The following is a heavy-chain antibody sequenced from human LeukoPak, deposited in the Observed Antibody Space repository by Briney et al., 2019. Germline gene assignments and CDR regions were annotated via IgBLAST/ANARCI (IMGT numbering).Heavy chain of an antibody. D-gene: IGHD2-2*02. CDR2: IIPIFGTA. J-gene: IGHJ4*02. CDR3: AREYCSSTSCYTWGRPCFDY. V-gene: IGHV1-69*13. CDR1: GGTFSSYA. Sequence: SVKVSCKASGGTFSSYAISWVRQAPGQGLEWMGGIIPIFGTADYAQKFQGRVTITADESTSTAYMELSSLRSEDTAVYYCAREYCSSTSCYTWGRPCFDYWGQGTLVTVSS.